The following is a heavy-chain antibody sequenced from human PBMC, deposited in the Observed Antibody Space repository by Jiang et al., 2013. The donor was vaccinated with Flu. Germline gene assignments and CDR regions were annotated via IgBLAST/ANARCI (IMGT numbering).Heavy chain of an antibody. V-gene: IGHV6-1*01. Sequence: SQTLSLTCAISGDSVSSNSAAWNWIRQSPSRGLEWLGRTYYRSKWYNDYAVSVKSRITINPDTSKDQFSLQLNSVTPEDTAVYYCARSRRSLPRMATINNDAFDIWGPRDNGHRLL. CDR1: GDSVSSNSAA. D-gene: IGHD5-24*01. CDR3: ARSRRSLPRMATINNDAFDI. J-gene: IGHJ3*02. CDR2: TYYRSKWYN.